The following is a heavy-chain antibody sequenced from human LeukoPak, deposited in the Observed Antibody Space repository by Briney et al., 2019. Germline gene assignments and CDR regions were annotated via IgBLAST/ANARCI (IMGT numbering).Heavy chain of an antibody. CDR1: GDSVSSDSTA. CDR2: TYFRSKWYN. Sequence: SQTLSLTCALSGDSVSSDSTAWTWIRQSPSRGLEWLGRTYFRSKWYNDYAVSVKSRITINPDTSKNQLSLQLNSVTPEDTAVYYCAREGGDAFDVWGQGTMVTVSS. D-gene: IGHD1-26*01. CDR3: AREGGDAFDV. V-gene: IGHV6-1*01. J-gene: IGHJ3*01.